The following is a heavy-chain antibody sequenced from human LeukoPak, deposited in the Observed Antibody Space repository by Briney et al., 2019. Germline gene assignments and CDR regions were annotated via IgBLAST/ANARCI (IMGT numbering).Heavy chain of an antibody. Sequence: GGSLRLSCAASGFTFSSYWMSWVRQAPGKGLEWVANIKQDGSEKYYVDSVKGRFTISRDNAKNSLYLQMNSLRAEDTAVYYCASETRRGYSYGSPTDGFDIWGQGTMVTVSS. CDR1: GFTFSSYW. CDR2: IKQDGSEK. CDR3: ASETRRGYSYGSPTDGFDI. J-gene: IGHJ3*02. V-gene: IGHV3-7*01. D-gene: IGHD5-18*01.